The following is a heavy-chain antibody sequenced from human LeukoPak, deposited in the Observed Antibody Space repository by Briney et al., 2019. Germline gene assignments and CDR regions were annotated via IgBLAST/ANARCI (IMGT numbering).Heavy chain of an antibody. CDR1: GGSISSYY. D-gene: IGHD2-8*01. CDR2: IYYSGNT. J-gene: IGHJ5*02. CDR3: ARHVWPTAYNWFDP. Sequence: SETLSLTCTVSGGSISSYYWSWIRQPPGKGLEWIGYIYYSGNTNYNPSLKSRVTISVDTSKNQFSLKLSSVTAADTAVYYCARHVWPTAYNWFDPWGQGTLVTVSS. V-gene: IGHV4-59*08.